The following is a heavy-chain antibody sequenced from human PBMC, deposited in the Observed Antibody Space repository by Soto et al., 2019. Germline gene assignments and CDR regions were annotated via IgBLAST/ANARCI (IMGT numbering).Heavy chain of an antibody. V-gene: IGHV1-2*04. CDR1: GYTFTRYY. CDR2: INPNSGGT. J-gene: IGHJ6*02. Sequence: GASVKVSCKASGYTFTRYYMHWVRQAPGQGLEWKGWINPNSGGTNYAQKFQGWVTMTRDTSISTAYMELSRLRSDDTAVYYCARELFWWGYSGYDLFKSGFVEDYGMDVWGQGTTVTVSS. D-gene: IGHD5-12*01. CDR3: ARELFWWGYSGYDLFKSGFVEDYGMDV.